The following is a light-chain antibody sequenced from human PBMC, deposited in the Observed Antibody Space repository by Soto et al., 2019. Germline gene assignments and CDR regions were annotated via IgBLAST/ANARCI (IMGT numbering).Light chain of an antibody. J-gene: IGKJ1*01. CDR3: QQYGRSGT. Sequence: EIVLTQSPGTLPLSPGERPTLSCRASQSVSRTYLAWYQQKPVQAPRLLIYATSSRATGIPDRFSGSGSGTDFTLTISRLEPEDFAVYYCQQYGRSGTFGQGTKVDIK. CDR1: QSVSRTY. CDR2: ATS. V-gene: IGKV3-20*01.